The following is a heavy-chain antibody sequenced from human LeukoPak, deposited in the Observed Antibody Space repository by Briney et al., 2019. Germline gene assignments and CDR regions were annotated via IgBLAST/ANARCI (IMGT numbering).Heavy chain of an antibody. Sequence: ASVKVSCKASGYTFTSYGISWVRQAPGQGLEWMGWMSAYNGNTNYAQKFQGRVTMTTDTSTSTAHMELRSLRSDDTAVYYCARQGYSGHSQGAADYWGQGTLVTVSS. CDR1: GYTFTSYG. D-gene: IGHD4-23*01. CDR3: ARQGYSGHSQGAADY. J-gene: IGHJ4*02. CDR2: MSAYNGNT. V-gene: IGHV1-18*01.